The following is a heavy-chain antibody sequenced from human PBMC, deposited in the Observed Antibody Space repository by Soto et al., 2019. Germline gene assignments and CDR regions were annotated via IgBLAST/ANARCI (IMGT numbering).Heavy chain of an antibody. Sequence: PGESLKISCKGSGYSFTSFWIGWVRQMPGKGLEWMGVIYPEDSDTQYGPAFQGQVTFSADKSLTSAYLQWSSLKASDTAMYYCARPAYCSSSTSCYKGAGIDAFDIWGQGTTVTVSS. CDR3: ARPAYCSSSTSCYKGAGIDAFDI. D-gene: IGHD2-2*02. V-gene: IGHV5-51*01. J-gene: IGHJ3*02. CDR2: IYPEDSDT. CDR1: GYSFTSFW.